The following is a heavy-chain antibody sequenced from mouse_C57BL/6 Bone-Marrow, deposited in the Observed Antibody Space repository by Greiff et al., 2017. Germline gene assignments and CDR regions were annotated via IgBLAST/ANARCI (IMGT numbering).Heavy chain of an antibody. CDR3: ARNDYDSYWYFDV. V-gene: IGHV1-69*01. CDR2: SDPSDSYT. Sequence: VQLQQPGAELVMPGASVKLSCKASGYTFSSYWMHWVKQRPGQGLEWIGESDPSDSYTNYNQKFKGKSTLTVDKSSSTAYLQLSSLTSEDSAVYYCARNDYDSYWYFDVWGTGTTVTVSS. CDR1: GYTFSSYW. J-gene: IGHJ1*03. D-gene: IGHD2-4*01.